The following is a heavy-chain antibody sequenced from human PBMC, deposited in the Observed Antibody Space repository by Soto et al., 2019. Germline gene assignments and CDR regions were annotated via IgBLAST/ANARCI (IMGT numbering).Heavy chain of an antibody. D-gene: IGHD3-9*01. CDR1: GGSISSSSYY. CDR3: ARLEGLATISYYFDF. J-gene: IGHJ4*02. CDR2: IYYSGST. Sequence: QLQLQESGPGLVKPSEALSLTCSVSGGSISSSSYYWGWIRQPPGKGLEWIGSIYYSGSTYYNPSPKSRATISIDKSKNHFSLKLSSLTAADTAVYYCARLEGLATISYYFDFWGQGTLVTVSS. V-gene: IGHV4-39*02.